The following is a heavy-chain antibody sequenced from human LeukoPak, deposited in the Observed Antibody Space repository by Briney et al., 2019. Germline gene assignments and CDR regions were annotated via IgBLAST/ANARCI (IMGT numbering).Heavy chain of an antibody. V-gene: IGHV4-39*01. Sequence: SETLSLTCTVSGGSISNSNYYWGWVRQPPGKGLEWIGTIYYSGNTYYTPSLKSQVTISVDTSKNQFSLRLSSVTAADTAVYFCMRHEEEDGYNAKPFDFWGQGTLVTVSS. CDR1: GGSISNSNYY. D-gene: IGHD5-24*01. CDR3: MRHEEEDGYNAKPFDF. J-gene: IGHJ4*02. CDR2: IYYSGNT.